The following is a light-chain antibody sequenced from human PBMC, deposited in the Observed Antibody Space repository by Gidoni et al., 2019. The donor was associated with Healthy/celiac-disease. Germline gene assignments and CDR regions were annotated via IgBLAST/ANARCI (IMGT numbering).Light chain of an antibody. CDR1: QSVSSN. V-gene: IGKV3-15*01. CDR2: GAS. CDR3: QQYNNWPPGT. Sequence: EIVMTQSPATLSASPGERATLSCRASQSVSSNLAWYQQKPGQAPRLLIYGASTRATGIPARFSGSGSGTEFTLTISSLQSEDFAVYYCQQYNNWPPGTFXQXTKVEIK. J-gene: IGKJ1*01.